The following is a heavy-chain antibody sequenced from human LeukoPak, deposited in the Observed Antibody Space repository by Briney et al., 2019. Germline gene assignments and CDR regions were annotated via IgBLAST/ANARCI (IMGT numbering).Heavy chain of an antibody. J-gene: IGHJ4*02. CDR3: AREGPGEGYFDY. CDR2: INHSGST. D-gene: IGHD3-10*01. Sequence: SETLSLTCAVYGGSFSGYYWSWIRQPPGEGLEWIGEINHSGSTNYNPSLKSRVTISVDRSKNQFSLKLSSVTAADTAVYYCAREGPGEGYFDYWGQGTLVTVSS. CDR1: GGSFSGYY. V-gene: IGHV4-34*01.